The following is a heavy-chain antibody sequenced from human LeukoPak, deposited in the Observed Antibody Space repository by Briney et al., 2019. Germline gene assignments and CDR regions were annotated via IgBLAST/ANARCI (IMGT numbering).Heavy chain of an antibody. CDR1: GYTFTSYY. CDR2: INLSGGST. CDR3: ARDSRAFDY. Sequence: ASVKVSCKASGYTFTSYYMHWVRQAPGQGLEWMGIINLSGGSTSYAQKFQGRVTMTRDMSTSTVYMELSSLRSGDAAVYYCARDSRAFDYWGQGTLVTVSS. J-gene: IGHJ4*02. V-gene: IGHV1-46*01.